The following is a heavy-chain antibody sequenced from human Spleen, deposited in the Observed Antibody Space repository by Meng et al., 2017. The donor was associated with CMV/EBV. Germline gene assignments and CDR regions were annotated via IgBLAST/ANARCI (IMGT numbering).Heavy chain of an antibody. Sequence: SETLSLTCTVSGGSISGSPYYWGWIRQPPGKGLEWIGSIYYSGSAYYNPSLKSRVTISVDMSKNHFSLKLTSVTAADTATYYCAGPDDMGSSPHDPFDIWGQGTMVTVSS. CDR3: AGPDDMGSSPHDPFDI. J-gene: IGHJ3*02. CDR2: IYYSGSA. D-gene: IGHD1-26*01. CDR1: GGSISGSPYY. V-gene: IGHV4-39*07.